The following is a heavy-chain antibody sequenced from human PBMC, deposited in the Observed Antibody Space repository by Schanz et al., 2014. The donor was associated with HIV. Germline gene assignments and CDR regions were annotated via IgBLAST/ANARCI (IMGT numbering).Heavy chain of an antibody. CDR1: GGSINSGGYY. J-gene: IGHJ4*02. CDR2: IYYSDST. V-gene: IGHV4-31*03. Sequence: QVQLQESGPGLVKPSQTLSLTCTVSGGSINSGGYYWSWIRQHPRKGLEWIGYIYYSDSTYYNPSPKSRVTMSLDTSKSQFSLKLSSVTAADTAVYYCASTEVRDLRYLDSSYFDYWGQGTLVTVSS. D-gene: IGHD3-9*01. CDR3: ASTEVRDLRYLDSSYFDY.